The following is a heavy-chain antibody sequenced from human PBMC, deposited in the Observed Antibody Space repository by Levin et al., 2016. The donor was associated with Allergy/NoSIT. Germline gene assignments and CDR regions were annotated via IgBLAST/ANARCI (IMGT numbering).Heavy chain of an antibody. CDR2: IKQDGSEK. Sequence: GESLKISCAASGFTSSSYWMSWVRQAPGKGLEWVANIKQDGSEKFYVDSLKGRFTISRDNAKKSVYLQMNNLGVEDTAIYYCARVGGCSSFSWCMDVWGQGTTVTVSS. D-gene: IGHD2-2*01. J-gene: IGHJ6*02. CDR1: GFTSSSYW. CDR3: ARVGGCSSFSWCMDV. V-gene: IGHV3-7*01.